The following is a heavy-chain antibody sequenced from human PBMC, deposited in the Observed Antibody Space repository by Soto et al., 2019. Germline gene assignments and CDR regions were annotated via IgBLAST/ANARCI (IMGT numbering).Heavy chain of an antibody. CDR3: ARGIAVAGPYGMDV. Sequence: QTLSLTSAISGDSVSSNSASCNLIRHSPSRGLEWLGRTYYRSKWYNDYAVSVKSRITINPDTSKNHFSLQLNSVTPEDTAVYYCARGIAVAGPYGMDVWGQGTTVTVSS. V-gene: IGHV6-1*01. CDR1: GDSVSSNSAS. J-gene: IGHJ6*02. D-gene: IGHD6-19*01. CDR2: TYYRSKWYN.